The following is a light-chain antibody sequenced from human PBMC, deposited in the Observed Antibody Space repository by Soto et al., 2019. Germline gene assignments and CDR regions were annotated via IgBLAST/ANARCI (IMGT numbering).Light chain of an antibody. CDR2: EVA. V-gene: IGLV2-14*01. Sequence: QSVLTQPASVSGSPGQSITISCTGTNSDIGFYNYVSWHQQHPGEAPKLIIYEVAKRPSGVSSRFSGSKSGNTASLTISGLQAEDEADYHCSSYTSSSPLYVFGTGTKVTVL. CDR3: SSYTSSSPLYV. J-gene: IGLJ1*01. CDR1: NSDIGFYNY.